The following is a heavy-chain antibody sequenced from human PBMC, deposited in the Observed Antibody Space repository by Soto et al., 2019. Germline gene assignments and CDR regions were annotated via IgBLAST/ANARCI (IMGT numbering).Heavy chain of an antibody. Sequence: SETLSLTCTVSGGSISSSSYYWGWIRQPPGKGLEWIGSIYYSGSTYYNPSPKSRVTISVDTSKNQFSLKLSSVTAADTAVYYCAGRYDFWSGQIAASWFDSWGQGTLVTVAS. V-gene: IGHV4-39*01. D-gene: IGHD3-3*01. CDR2: IYYSGST. CDR1: GGSISSSSYY. J-gene: IGHJ5*01. CDR3: AGRYDFWSGQIAASWFDS.